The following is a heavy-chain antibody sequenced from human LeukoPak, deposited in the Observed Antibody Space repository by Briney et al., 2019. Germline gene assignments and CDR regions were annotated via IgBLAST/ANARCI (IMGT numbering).Heavy chain of an antibody. D-gene: IGHD3-22*01. J-gene: IGHJ3*02. CDR1: GFTFGDYA. Sequence: GGSLRLSCTASGFTFGDYAMSWVRQAPGKGLEWVGFIRSKAYGGTTEYAASVKGGFTISRDDSKSIAYLQMNSLKTEDTAVYYCTKGPLHYYDSSGYNAFDIWGQGTMVTVSS. CDR2: IRSKAYGGTT. CDR3: TKGPLHYYDSSGYNAFDI. V-gene: IGHV3-49*04.